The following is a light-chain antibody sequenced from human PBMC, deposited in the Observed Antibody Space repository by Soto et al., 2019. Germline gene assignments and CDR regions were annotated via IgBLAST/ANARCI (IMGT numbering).Light chain of an antibody. V-gene: IGLV2-8*01. CDR3: SSYAGSSNV. CDR2: EVN. Sequence: QSALTQPPSASGSPGHSVAISCTGTTSDVGGNNFVSWYQHHPGKAPKLMIDEVNNRPSGVPDRFSGSKSGNTASLTVSGLQAEDEADYYCSSYAGSSNVFGTGTKLTVL. CDR1: TSDVGGNNF. J-gene: IGLJ1*01.